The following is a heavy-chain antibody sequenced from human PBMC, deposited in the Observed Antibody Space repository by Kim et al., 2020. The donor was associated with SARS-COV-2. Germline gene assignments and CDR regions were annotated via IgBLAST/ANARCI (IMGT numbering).Heavy chain of an antibody. D-gene: IGHD3-22*01. V-gene: IGHV1-18*01. CDR3: ARDHHITMIVSPNGMDV. CDR2: ISAYNGNT. J-gene: IGHJ6*02. CDR1: GYTFTSYG. Sequence: ASVKVSCKASGYTFTSYGISWVRQAPGQGLEWMGWISAYNGNTNYAQKLQGRVTMTTDTSTSTAYMELRSLRSDDTAVYYCARDHHITMIVSPNGMDVWGQGTTVTVSS.